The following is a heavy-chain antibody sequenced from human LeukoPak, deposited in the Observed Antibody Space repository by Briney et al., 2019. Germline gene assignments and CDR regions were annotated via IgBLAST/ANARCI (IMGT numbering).Heavy chain of an antibody. J-gene: IGHJ5*02. CDR2: INHSGST. Sequence: PSETLSLTCAVYGGSFSGYYWSWIRQPPGKGLEWIGEINHSGSTNYNPSLKSRVTISVDTSKNQFSLKLSSVTAADTAVYYCARGGVYSSSFYNWFDPWGQGTLVTVSS. V-gene: IGHV4-34*01. D-gene: IGHD6-13*01. CDR1: GGSFSGYY. CDR3: ARGGVYSSSFYNWFDP.